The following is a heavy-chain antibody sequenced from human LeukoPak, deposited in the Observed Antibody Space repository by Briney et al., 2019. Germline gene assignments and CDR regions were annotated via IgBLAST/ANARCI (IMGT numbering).Heavy chain of an antibody. CDR2: IIPILGIA. D-gene: IGHD2-2*01. CDR3: ARTSGCSSTSCYLDY. V-gene: IGHV1-69*04. J-gene: IGHJ4*02. CDR1: GGTXSSYA. Sequence: SVKVSCKASGGTXSSYAISWVRQAPGQGLEWMGRIIPILGIANYAQKFQGRVTITADKSTSTAYMELSSLRSEDTAVYYCARTSGCSSTSCYLDYWGQGTLVTVSS.